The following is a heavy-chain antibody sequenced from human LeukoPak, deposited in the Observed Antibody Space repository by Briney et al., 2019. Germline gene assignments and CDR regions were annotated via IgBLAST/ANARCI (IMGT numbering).Heavy chain of an antibody. CDR2: ISYDGSNK. CDR1: GFSFSSYG. Sequence: GSLRLSCAASGFSFSSYGMHWVRQAPGKGLEWVAVISYDGSNKYYADSVKGRFTISRDNSKNTLYLQMNTLRPGDTAVYYCANHAEGPDYWGQGTLVTVSS. J-gene: IGHJ4*02. V-gene: IGHV3-30*18. CDR3: ANHAEGPDY.